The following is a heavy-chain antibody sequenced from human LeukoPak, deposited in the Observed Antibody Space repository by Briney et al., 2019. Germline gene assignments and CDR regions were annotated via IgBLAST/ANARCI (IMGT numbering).Heavy chain of an antibody. V-gene: IGHV3-21*01. CDR3: ARDRVAVAGTPIDF. CDR1: GFNITTYY. Sequence: GGSLRVSCAASGFNITTYYMNWVRQAPGKGLKWVSSISRSSSYIYYADSVKGRFTISRDNAKNSLYLQMNSLRAEDTAVYYCARDRVAVAGTPIDFWGQGTLVTVSS. CDR2: ISRSSSYI. J-gene: IGHJ4*02. D-gene: IGHD6-19*01.